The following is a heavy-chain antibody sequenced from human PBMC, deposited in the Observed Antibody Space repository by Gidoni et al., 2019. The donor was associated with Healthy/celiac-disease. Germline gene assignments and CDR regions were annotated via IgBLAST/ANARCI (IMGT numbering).Heavy chain of an antibody. J-gene: IGHJ4*02. D-gene: IGHD3-3*02. CDR1: GFTFSSYG. CDR2: IWDDGSNK. Sequence: QVQLVESGGGVVQPGRSLRLSCAASGFTFSSYGMHWVRQAPGKGLEWGAVIWDDGSNKYYADSVKGRFTIARDNSKNTLYLQMNSLRAEDTAVYDCARDKALIFDYWGQGTLVTVSS. CDR3: ARDKALIFDY. V-gene: IGHV3-33*01.